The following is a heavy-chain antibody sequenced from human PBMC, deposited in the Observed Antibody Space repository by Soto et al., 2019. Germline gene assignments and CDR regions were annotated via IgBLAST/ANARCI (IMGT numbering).Heavy chain of an antibody. CDR2: ISAYNGNT. CDR1: GYTFTSYG. CDR3: ARVTYYYGSGSYYNDYYYYMDV. D-gene: IGHD3-10*01. V-gene: IGHV1-18*01. J-gene: IGHJ6*03. Sequence: QVQLVQSGAEVKKPGASVKVSCKASGYTFTSYGISWVRQAPGQGLEWMGWISAYNGNTNYAQKLQGRVTMTTDTSTSTAYMELRSLRSDDTAVYYCARVTYYYGSGSYYNDYYYYMDVWGKGTTVTVSS.